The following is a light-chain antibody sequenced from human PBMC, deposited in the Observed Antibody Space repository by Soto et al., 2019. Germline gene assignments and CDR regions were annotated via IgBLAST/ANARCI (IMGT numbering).Light chain of an antibody. V-gene: IGKV3-15*01. J-gene: IGKJ1*01. Sequence: EIVMTQSPATLSVSPGERATLSCRASQSVGSNLAWYQLKPGQAPRLLIYGASTRATGIPARFSGSGSGTDITLTISSLQSEDFAIYLCQQYNNWPPDRTFGQGTKVEIK. CDR3: QQYNNWPPDRT. CDR1: QSVGSN. CDR2: GAS.